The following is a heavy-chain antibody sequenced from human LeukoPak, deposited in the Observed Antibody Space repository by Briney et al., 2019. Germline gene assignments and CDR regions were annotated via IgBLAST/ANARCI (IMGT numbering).Heavy chain of an antibody. V-gene: IGHV1-2*04. J-gene: IGHJ4*02. Sequence: GASVKVSCKASGYTFTGYYMHWVRQAPGQGLEWMAWINPNTGDTNYAQKFQGWVTMTRDTSISTAYMELSRLKSDDTAVYYCMRGDGTSWFPYWGQGTLVTVSS. CDR2: INPNTGDT. D-gene: IGHD5-24*01. CDR1: GYTFTGYY. CDR3: MRGDGTSWFPY.